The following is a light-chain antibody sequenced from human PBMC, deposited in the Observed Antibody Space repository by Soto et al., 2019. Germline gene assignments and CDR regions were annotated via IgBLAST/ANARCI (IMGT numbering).Light chain of an antibody. Sequence: QSVLTQPPSVSGTPGQRVTISCTGSSSNIGANYDVHWYQQPPGTAPKLLIYNNSNRPSGVPDRFSGSKSGTSASLAIAGLQAEDEADYYCQSYDSTLSAVFGTGTKLTVL. CDR1: SSNIGANYD. CDR2: NNS. J-gene: IGLJ1*01. V-gene: IGLV1-40*01. CDR3: QSYDSTLSAV.